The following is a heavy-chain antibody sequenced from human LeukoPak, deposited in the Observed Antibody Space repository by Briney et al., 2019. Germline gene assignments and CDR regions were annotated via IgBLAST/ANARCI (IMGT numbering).Heavy chain of an antibody. Sequence: GGSLRLSCAASGFTFISYGMHWVRQAPGKGLEWVAFIRYDGSNKYYADSVKGRFTISRDNSKNTLYLQMNSLRAEDTAVYYCATSGYSSSWYFGWGQGTLVTVSS. CDR1: GFTFISYG. V-gene: IGHV3-30*02. CDR3: ATSGYSSSWYFG. CDR2: IRYDGSNK. J-gene: IGHJ4*02. D-gene: IGHD6-13*01.